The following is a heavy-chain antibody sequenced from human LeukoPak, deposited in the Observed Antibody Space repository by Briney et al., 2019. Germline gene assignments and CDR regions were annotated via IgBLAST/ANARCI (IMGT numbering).Heavy chain of an antibody. J-gene: IGHJ5*02. V-gene: IGHV1-69*04. Sequence: GASVKVSCKASGGTFSSYAISWVRQAPGQGLEWMGRIIPILGIASYAQKFQGRVTITADKSTSTAYMELSSLRSEDTAVYYCARDPPYYDILTGSSKGLDNWFDPWGQGTLVTVSS. CDR1: GGTFSSYA. CDR2: IIPILGIA. D-gene: IGHD3-9*01. CDR3: ARDPPYYDILTGSSKGLDNWFDP.